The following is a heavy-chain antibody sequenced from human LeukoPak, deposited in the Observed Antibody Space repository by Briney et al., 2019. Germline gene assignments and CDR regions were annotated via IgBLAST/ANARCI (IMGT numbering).Heavy chain of an antibody. CDR3: ARDITMIVVVMGY. J-gene: IGHJ4*02. Sequence: ASVKVSCKASGYTFTSYAMHWVRQAPGQRLEWMGWINAGNGNTKYSQKFQGRVTITRDTSASTAYMELSSLRSDDTAVYYCARDITMIVVVMGYWGQGTLVTVSS. CDR1: GYTFTSYA. CDR2: INAGNGNT. V-gene: IGHV1-3*01. D-gene: IGHD3-22*01.